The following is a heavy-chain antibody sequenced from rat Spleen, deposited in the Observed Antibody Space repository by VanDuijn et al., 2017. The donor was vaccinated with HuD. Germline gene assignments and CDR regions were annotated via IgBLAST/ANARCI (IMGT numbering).Heavy chain of an antibody. CDR2: ITTGGAIT. J-gene: IGHJ2*01. CDR3: ARRPYTTDSYFDY. CDR1: GFIFSNYY. D-gene: IGHD1-6*01. V-gene: IGHV5-25*01. Sequence: EVQLVESGGGLVQPGRSMSLSCAASGFIFSNYYMVWVRQAPTKGLEWVASITTGGAITYYPDSVKGRFTVSRDVAKSTLYLQMNSLRSEDTATYYCARRPYTTDSYFDYWGQGVMVTVSS.